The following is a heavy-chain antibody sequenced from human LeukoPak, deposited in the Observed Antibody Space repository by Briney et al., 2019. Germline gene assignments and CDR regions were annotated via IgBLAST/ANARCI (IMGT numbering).Heavy chain of an antibody. CDR1: GGSFSGYY. CDR3: ARVWGMTYYYGSGSYSTFDY. D-gene: IGHD3-10*01. J-gene: IGHJ4*02. V-gene: IGHV4-34*01. CDR2: INHSGST. Sequence: SDTLSLTRAVYGGSFSGYYWSSIRHPPGKGLEWVGEINHSGSTNYNPSLKSRVTISVDTSKNQFSLKLSSVTAADTAVHYCARVWGMTYYYGSGSYSTFDYWGQGTLVTVSS.